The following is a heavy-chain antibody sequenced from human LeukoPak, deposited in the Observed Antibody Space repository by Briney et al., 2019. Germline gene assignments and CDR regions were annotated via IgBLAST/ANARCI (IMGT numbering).Heavy chain of an antibody. CDR1: GFTFSSYW. D-gene: IGHD3-3*01. CDR3: AKESWSH. CDR2: IASDGSST. J-gene: IGHJ4*02. Sequence: GGSLRLSCAASGFTFSSYWMNWVRQAPGKGLVWVSRIASDGSSTTYADSVKGRFSISRDNAKNTLYLQMNSLRAEDTAVYYCAKESWSHWGQGTLVTVSS. V-gene: IGHV3-74*01.